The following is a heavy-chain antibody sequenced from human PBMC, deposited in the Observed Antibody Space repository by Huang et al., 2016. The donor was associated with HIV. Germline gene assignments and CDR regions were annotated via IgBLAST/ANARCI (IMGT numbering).Heavy chain of an antibody. Sequence: QEQLVQSGSEFKKPGASVRVSCRASGYRFTTYAVDWVRQAPGQGLEWMGWINPVTGKPNYAQGLAGRFAFSVDTSGSTAYLMIRPLKAEDTAVYYCARRQGSGWDGHYSYYMDVWGKGTTVTVS. CDR2: INPVTGKP. V-gene: IGHV7-4-1*02. CDR1: GYRFTTYA. J-gene: IGHJ6*03. CDR3: ARRQGSGWDGHYSYYMDV. D-gene: IGHD6-25*01.